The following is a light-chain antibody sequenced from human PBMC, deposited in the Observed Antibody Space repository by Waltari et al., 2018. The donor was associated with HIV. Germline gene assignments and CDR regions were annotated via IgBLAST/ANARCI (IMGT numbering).Light chain of an antibody. Sequence: QSALTQPPSASGSPGQSVTVSCTGTSSDIGYFNYVSWYQQHPGKAPKLLSYDVNKRPSGVPDRFSASKSGATASLTVSGLLAEDEADYYCAAYAGNNIVIFGGGTKVTV. V-gene: IGLV2-8*01. J-gene: IGLJ2*01. CDR3: AAYAGNNIVI. CDR2: DVN. CDR1: SSDIGYFNY.